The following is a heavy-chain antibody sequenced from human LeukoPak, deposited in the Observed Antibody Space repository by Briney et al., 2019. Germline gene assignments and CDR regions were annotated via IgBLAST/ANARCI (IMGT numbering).Heavy chain of an antibody. CDR3: ARGGYQLLLRPYYYGMDV. V-gene: IGHV4-34*01. CDR2: INHSGST. D-gene: IGHD2-2*01. Sequence: SETLSLTCAVYGGSFSGYYWSWIRQPPGKGLEWIGEINHSGSTNYNPSLKRRVTISVDTSKHQFSLKLSSVTAADTAVYYCARGGYQLLLRPYYYGMDVWGKGTTVTVSS. J-gene: IGHJ6*04. CDR1: GGSFSGYY.